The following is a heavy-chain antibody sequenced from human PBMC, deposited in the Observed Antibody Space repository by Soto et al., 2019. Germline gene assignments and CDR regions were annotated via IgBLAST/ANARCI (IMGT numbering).Heavy chain of an antibody. D-gene: IGHD4-17*01. J-gene: IGHJ6*02. V-gene: IGHV3-30-3*01. CDR2: ISYDGSNK. Sequence: QVQLVESGGGVVQPGRSLRLSCAASGFTFSSYAMHWVRQAPGKGLEWVAVISYDGSNKYYADSVKGRFTISRDNSKNTRYLQISSLRAEDTAVYYCERPDPVTFYYYYYGMDVWGQGTTVTVSS. CDR1: GFTFSSYA. CDR3: ERPDPVTFYYYYYGMDV.